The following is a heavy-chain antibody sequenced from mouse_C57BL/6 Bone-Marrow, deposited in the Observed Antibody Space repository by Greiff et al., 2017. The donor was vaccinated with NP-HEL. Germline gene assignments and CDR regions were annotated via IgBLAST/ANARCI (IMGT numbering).Heavy chain of an antibody. CDR2: IDPSDSYT. Sequence: QVQLQQPGAELVMPGASVKLSCKASGYTFTSYWMHWVKQRPGQGLEWIGEIDPSDSYTNYNQKFKGKSTLTVDKSSSTAYMQLSSLTSEDSAVYYCARWDSSGYGYWGQGTTLTVSS. V-gene: IGHV1-69*01. D-gene: IGHD3-2*02. CDR3: ARWDSSGYGY. J-gene: IGHJ2*01. CDR1: GYTFTSYW.